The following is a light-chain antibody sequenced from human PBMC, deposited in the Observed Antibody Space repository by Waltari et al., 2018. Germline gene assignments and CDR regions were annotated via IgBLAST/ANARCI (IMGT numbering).Light chain of an antibody. CDR2: DAS. V-gene: IGKV3-11*01. CDR3: QQRRNWPLT. Sequence: SCRTHQRVGTYLAWYQRRPGQSPRLLIYDASYRATGIPARFSGSGSETDFTLTISSLQPEDFAVYYCQQRRNWPLTFGGGTRVEI. CDR1: QRVGTY. J-gene: IGKJ4*01.